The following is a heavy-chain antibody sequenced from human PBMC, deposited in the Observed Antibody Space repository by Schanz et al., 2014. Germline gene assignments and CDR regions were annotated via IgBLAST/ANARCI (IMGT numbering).Heavy chain of an antibody. J-gene: IGHJ4*02. CDR3: AIGGPAYYFHY. CDR2: IYIGGNT. Sequence: EVQLVESGGGLVQPGGSLRLSCAASGFSVGNKYMNWVRQAPGKGLEWVSFIYIGGNTYYADSVKGRFTISRDNSKNTVYIQMNSLRAEDTAVYYCAIGGPAYYFHYWGQGALVTVSS. CDR1: GFSVGNKY. V-gene: IGHV3-66*01.